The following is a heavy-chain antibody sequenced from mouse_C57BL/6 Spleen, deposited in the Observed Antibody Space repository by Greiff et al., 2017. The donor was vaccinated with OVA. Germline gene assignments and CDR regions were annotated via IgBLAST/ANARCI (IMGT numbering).Heavy chain of an antibody. CDR1: GYTFTGYW. CDR2: ILPGSGST. J-gene: IGHJ4*01. D-gene: IGHD1-1*01. V-gene: IGHV1-9*01. Sequence: QVQLQQSGAELMKPGASVKLSCKATGYTFTGYWIEWVKQRPGHGLEWIGEILPGSGSTNYHEKFKGKATFTADTSSNTAYMQRSSLTTDDAAIYYCTRYLMTTMDYWGQGTSVTVSS. CDR3: TRYLMTTMDY.